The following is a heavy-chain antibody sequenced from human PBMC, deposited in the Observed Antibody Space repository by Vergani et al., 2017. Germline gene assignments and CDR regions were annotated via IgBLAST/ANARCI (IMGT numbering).Heavy chain of an antibody. CDR2: INPNSGGT. V-gene: IGHV1-2*02. D-gene: IGHD5-18*01. CDR1: GYTFTGYY. J-gene: IGHJ4*02. CDR3: ARALGYSYGGD. Sequence: QVQLVQSGAEVKKPGASVKVSCKASGYTFTGYYMHWVRQAPGQGLEWMGWINPNSGGTNYAQQFQGRVTMTRDTSISTAYMELSRLRSDDTAVYYCARALGYSYGGDWGQGTLVTVSS.